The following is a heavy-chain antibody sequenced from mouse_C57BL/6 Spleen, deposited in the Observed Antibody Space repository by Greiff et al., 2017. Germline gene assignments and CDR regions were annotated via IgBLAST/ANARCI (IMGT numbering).Heavy chain of an antibody. V-gene: IGHV1-18*01. J-gene: IGHJ1*03. D-gene: IGHD1-1*01. CDR2: INPNNGGT. CDR1: GYTFTDYN. CDR3: ARRPGSSGSYWYFDV. Sequence: VHVKQSGPELVKPGASVKIPCKASGYTFTDYNMDWVKQSHGKSLEWIGDINPNNGGTIYNQKFKGKATLTVDKSSSTAYMELRSLTSEDTAVYYCARRPGSSGSYWYFDVWGTGTTVTVSS.